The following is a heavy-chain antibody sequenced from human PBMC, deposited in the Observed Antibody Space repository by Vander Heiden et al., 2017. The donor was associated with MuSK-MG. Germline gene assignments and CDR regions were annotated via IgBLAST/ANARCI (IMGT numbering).Heavy chain of an antibody. D-gene: IGHD5-18*01. CDR3: AREYSYGLDY. CDR2: INHSGST. J-gene: IGHJ4*02. Sequence: QVQLQQWGPGPFTPSETPSLTCAVYGGSFSGYYWSWIRQPPGKGLEWIGEINHSGSTNYNPSLKSRVTISVDTSKNQFSLKLSSVTAADTAVYYCAREYSYGLDYWGQGTLVTVSS. V-gene: IGHV4-34*01. CDR1: GGSFSGYY.